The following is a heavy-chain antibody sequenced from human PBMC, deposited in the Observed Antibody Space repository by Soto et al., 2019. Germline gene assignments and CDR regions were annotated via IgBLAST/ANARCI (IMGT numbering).Heavy chain of an antibody. V-gene: IGHV3-23*01. D-gene: IGHD3-3*01. CDR2: ISGSGGST. J-gene: IGHJ3*02. Sequence: PGGSLRLSCAASGFTFSSYAMSWVRQAPGKGLEWVSAISGSGGSTYYADSVKGRFTISRDNSKNTLYLQMNSLRAEDTAVYYCAKFPRYYDFWSGHGPAFDIWGKGTMVTVSS. CDR3: AKFPRYYDFWSGHGPAFDI. CDR1: GFTFSSYA.